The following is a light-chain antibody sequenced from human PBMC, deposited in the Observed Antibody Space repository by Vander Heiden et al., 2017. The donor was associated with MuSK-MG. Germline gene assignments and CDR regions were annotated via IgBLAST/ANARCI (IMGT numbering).Light chain of an antibody. V-gene: IGLV2-23*01. J-gene: IGLJ1*01. CDR1: SSDVGSYNL. CDR3: CSYAGSTTFYV. Sequence: QSALTPPASVSGSPGQSLTISCTGTSSDVGSYNLVSWYQQYPGKAPKLMIYEATKRPSGVSNRFSGSKSGNTASLTISGLQAEDEADYYCCSYAGSTTFYVFGTGTKVTVL. CDR2: EAT.